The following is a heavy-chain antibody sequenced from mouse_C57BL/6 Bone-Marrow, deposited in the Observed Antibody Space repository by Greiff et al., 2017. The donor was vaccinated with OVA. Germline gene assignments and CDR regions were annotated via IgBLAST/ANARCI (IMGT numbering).Heavy chain of an antibody. V-gene: IGHV1-78*01. CDR1: GYTFTDHT. CDR2: IYPRDGST. D-gene: IGHD1-1*01. Sequence: VKLQESDAELVKPGASVKISCKVSGYTFTDHTIHWMKQRPEQGLEWIGYIYPRDGSTKYNEKFKGKATLTADKSSSTAYMQLNSLTSEDSAVYFCARRITTVPYAMDYWGQGTSVTVSS. J-gene: IGHJ4*01. CDR3: ARRITTVPYAMDY.